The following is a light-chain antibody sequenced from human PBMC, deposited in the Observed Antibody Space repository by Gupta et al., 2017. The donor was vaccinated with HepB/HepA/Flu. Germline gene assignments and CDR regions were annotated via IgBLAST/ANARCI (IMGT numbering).Light chain of an antibody. CDR1: QNIDNF. J-gene: IGKJ1*01. CDR2: AAS. CDR3: QQTDDSPRT. V-gene: IGKV1-39*01. Sequence: DIQMTQSPSSLSASVGDRVTITCRASQNIDNFLNWYQQKPGKAPNLLIHAASSLHSGVPSRFSGSGSGTDFTLTISRLQPEDSATFYCQQTDDSPRTFGQGTKVEIK.